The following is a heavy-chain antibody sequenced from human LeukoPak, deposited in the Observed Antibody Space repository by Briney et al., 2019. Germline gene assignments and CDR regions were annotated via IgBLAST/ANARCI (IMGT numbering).Heavy chain of an antibody. D-gene: IGHD1-26*01. J-gene: IGHJ4*02. CDR2: ITASGTAM. CDR1: GFPLSSYW. CDR3: ASSGSYRFDY. V-gene: IGHV3-48*02. Sequence: GGSLRLSCAASGFPLSSYWMHWVRQTAGKGLEWVSHITASGTAMFYADSVKGRFTISRDNAKNSLYLQMNSLRDEDTAVYYCASSGSYRFDYWGQGTLVTVSS.